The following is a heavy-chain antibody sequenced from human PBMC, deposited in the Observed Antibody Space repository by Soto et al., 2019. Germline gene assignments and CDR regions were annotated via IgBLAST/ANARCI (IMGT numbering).Heavy chain of an antibody. D-gene: IGHD1-26*01. CDR3: ARDSTDTRGIVGATTYYYYGMDV. V-gene: IGHV3-30-3*01. J-gene: IGHJ6*02. CDR2: ISYDGSNK. CDR1: GFTFSSYA. Sequence: QVQLVESGGGVVQPGRSLRLSCAASGFTFSSYAMHWVRQAPGKGLEWVAVISYDGSNKYYADSVKGRFTISRDNSKNTMYLQMNSLRAEYTAVYYCARDSTDTRGIVGATTYYYYGMDVWGQGTTVTV.